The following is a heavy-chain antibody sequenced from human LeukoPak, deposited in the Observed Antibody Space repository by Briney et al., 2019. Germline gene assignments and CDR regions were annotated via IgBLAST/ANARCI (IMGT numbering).Heavy chain of an antibody. J-gene: IGHJ3*02. CDR2: ISSSRST. D-gene: IGHD3-22*01. Sequence: SETLSLTCTVCGDCISSGDYYWSWIRQPAGKGLEWIGRISSSRSTNYNHSLKSRVTISVDTSKNQFSLKLSSVTAADTAVYFCARGPYSYDSSGAFDIWGQGTMVTVSS. CDR3: ARGPYSYDSSGAFDI. CDR1: GDCISSGDYY. V-gene: IGHV4-61*02.